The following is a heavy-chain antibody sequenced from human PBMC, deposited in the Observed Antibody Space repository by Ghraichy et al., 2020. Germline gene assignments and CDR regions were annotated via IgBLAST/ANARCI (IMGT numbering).Heavy chain of an antibody. CDR1: GYTFTSYG. D-gene: IGHD1-26*01. J-gene: IGHJ4*02. CDR3: ARDLGRSGLLTPLGY. Sequence: ASVKVSCKASGYTFTSYGISWVRQAPGQGLEWMGWISAYNGNTNYAQKLQGRVTMTTDTSTSTAYMELRSLRSDDTAVYYCARDLGRSGLLTPLGYWGQGTLVTVSS. CDR2: ISAYNGNT. V-gene: IGHV1-18*01.